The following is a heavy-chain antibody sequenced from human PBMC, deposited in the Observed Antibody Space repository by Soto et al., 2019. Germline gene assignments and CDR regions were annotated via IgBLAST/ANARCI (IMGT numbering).Heavy chain of an antibody. J-gene: IGHJ5*02. CDR2: IYYSGST. CDR3: ARHVGYYDFWSGYYRGNNWFDP. D-gene: IGHD3-3*01. V-gene: IGHV4-59*08. Sequence: SETLSLTCTVSGGSISSYHWSWIRQPPGKGLEWIGYIYYSGSTNYNPSLKSRVTISVDTSKNQFSLKLSSVTAADTAVYYCARHVGYYDFWSGYYRGNNWFDPWGQGTLVTVSS. CDR1: GGSISSYH.